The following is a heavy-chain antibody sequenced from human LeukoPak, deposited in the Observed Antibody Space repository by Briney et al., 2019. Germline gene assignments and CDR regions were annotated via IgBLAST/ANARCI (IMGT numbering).Heavy chain of an antibody. CDR1: GYTFTSYA. Sequence: ASVKVSCKASGYTFTSYAMHWVRQAPGQRLEWMGWINAGNGNTKYSQKFQGRVTITRDTSASTAYMELSSLRSEDTAVYYCASGWVYGDYVGYYFDYWGQGTLVTVSS. V-gene: IGHV1-3*01. D-gene: IGHD4-17*01. CDR3: ASGWVYGDYVGYYFDY. J-gene: IGHJ4*02. CDR2: INAGNGNT.